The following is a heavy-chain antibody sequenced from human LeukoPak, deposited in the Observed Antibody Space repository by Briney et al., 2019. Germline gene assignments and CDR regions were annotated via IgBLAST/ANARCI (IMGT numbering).Heavy chain of an antibody. CDR2: INAGNGNT. CDR1: GYTFTSYA. V-gene: IGHV1-3*01. Sequence: ASVKVSCKASGYTFTSYAMHWVRQAPGQRLEWVGWINAGNGNTKYSQKFQGRVTITRDTSASTAYMELSSLRSEDTAVYYCARGRYCSGGSCYSGLSWFDPWGQGTLVTVSS. D-gene: IGHD2-15*01. J-gene: IGHJ5*02. CDR3: ARGRYCSGGSCYSGLSWFDP.